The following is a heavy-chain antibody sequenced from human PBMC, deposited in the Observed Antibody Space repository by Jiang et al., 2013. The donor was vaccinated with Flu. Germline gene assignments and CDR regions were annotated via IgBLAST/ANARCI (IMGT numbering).Heavy chain of an antibody. CDR2: TFYRSKWFN. CDR3: ARSPSSANWHFDT. CDR1: GDSVSSNSAA. Sequence: GPGLVKPSQTLSLTCAISGDSVSSNSAAWSWIRQSPSGGLQWLGKTFYRSKWFNEYAPSVRSRIIINPGTSDNQVSLQLNSVTPEDTAVYYCARSPSSANWHFDTWGRGTLVTVSS. J-gene: IGHJ2*01. V-gene: IGHV6-1*01. D-gene: IGHD2-15*01.